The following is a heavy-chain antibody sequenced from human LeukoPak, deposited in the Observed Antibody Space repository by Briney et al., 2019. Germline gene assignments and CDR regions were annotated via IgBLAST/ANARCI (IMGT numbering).Heavy chain of an antibody. CDR1: GFTFSSYE. V-gene: IGHV3-48*03. D-gene: IGHD4-17*01. J-gene: IGHJ6*03. Sequence: GGSLRLSCAASGFTFSSYEMNWVRQAPGKGLGWVSYISSSGSTIYYADSVKGRFTISRDNAKNSLYLQMNSLRAEDTAVYYCARDRGHDYGDYNYYYYYMDVWGKGTTVTISS. CDR3: ARDRGHDYGDYNYYYYYMDV. CDR2: ISSSGSTI.